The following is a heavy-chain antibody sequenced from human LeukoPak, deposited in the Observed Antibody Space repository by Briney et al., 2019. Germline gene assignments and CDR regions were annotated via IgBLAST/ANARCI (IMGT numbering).Heavy chain of an antibody. CDR2: MNPNRGNT. CDR3: ARGGHSGYDYLPNYYYYYYMDV. V-gene: IGHV1-8*01. D-gene: IGHD5-12*01. J-gene: IGHJ6*03. CDR1: GYTFTSYD. Sequence: GASVKVSCKASGYTFTSYDINWVRQATGQGLEWMGWMNPNRGNTGYAQKFQGRVTMTRNTSISTAYMELSSLRSEDTAVYYCARGGHSGYDYLPNYYYYYYMDVWGKGTTVTVSS.